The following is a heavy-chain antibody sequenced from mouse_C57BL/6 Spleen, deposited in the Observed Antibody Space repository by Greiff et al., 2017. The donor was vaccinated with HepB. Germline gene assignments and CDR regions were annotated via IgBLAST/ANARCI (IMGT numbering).Heavy chain of an antibody. CDR3: ARPGGRWGYDRGFAY. Sequence: VQLQQPGAELVKPGASVKMSCKASGYTFTSYWITWVKQRPGQGLEWIGDIYPGSGSTNYNEKFKSKATLTVDTSSSTAYMQLSSLTSEDSAVYCCARPGGRWGYDRGFAYWGQGTLVTVSA. CDR1: GYTFTSYW. V-gene: IGHV1-55*01. D-gene: IGHD2-14*01. J-gene: IGHJ3*01. CDR2: IYPGSGST.